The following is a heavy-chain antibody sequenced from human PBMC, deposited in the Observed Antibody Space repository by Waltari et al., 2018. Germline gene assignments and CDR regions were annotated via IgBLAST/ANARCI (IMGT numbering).Heavy chain of an antibody. V-gene: IGHV3-23*01. Sequence: EVQLLESGGGLVQPGGSLRLSCAASGFTFSSYAMSWVRQAPGKGLEWVSAISGSGGSTYYADSVKGRFTISRDNSKNTLYLQMNSLRAEDTAVYYCAKDTVFDIVEVVAAPGAFDIWGQGTMVTVSS. J-gene: IGHJ3*02. CDR3: AKDTVFDIVEVVAAPGAFDI. CDR1: GFTFSSYA. D-gene: IGHD2-15*01. CDR2: ISGSGGST.